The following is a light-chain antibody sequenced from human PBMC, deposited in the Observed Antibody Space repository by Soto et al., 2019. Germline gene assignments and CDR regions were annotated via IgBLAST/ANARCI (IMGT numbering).Light chain of an antibody. Sequence: EIVLTQSPATLSLSPVERATLSCRASQSVSSYLAWYQQKPGQAPRLLIYGASSRATGIPDRFSGSGSGTDFTLTISRLEPEDFAVYYCHQYDSWTFGQGTKVDI. J-gene: IGKJ1*01. V-gene: IGKV3-20*01. CDR3: HQYDSWT. CDR2: GAS. CDR1: QSVSSY.